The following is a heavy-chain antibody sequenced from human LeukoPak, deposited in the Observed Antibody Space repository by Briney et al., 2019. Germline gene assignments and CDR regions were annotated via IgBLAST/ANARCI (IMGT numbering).Heavy chain of an antibody. J-gene: IGHJ4*02. V-gene: IGHV3-73*01. D-gene: IGHD3-10*01. CDR2: IRSTANGYAT. CDR3: TGNYYGSGSYADFDY. Sequence: GGSLRLSCAASGFTFTSYEMNWVRQASGKGLEWVGRIRSTANGYATAYAASVKGRFTISRDDSKNTAYLQMDSLKTEDTAVYYCTGNYYGSGSYADFDYWGQGTLVTVSS. CDR1: GFTFTSYE.